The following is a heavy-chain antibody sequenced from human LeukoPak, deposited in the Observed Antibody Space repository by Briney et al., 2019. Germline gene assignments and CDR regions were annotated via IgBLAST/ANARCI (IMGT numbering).Heavy chain of an antibody. CDR3: ARSHYGGNSRVYDY. Sequence: RSSETLSLTCTVSGGSISSYYWSWIRQPPGKGLEWIGYIYYSGSTNYNPSLKSRVTISVDTSKNQFSLKLSSVTAADTAVYYCARSHYGGNSRVYDYWGQGTLVTVSS. V-gene: IGHV4-59*01. D-gene: IGHD4-23*01. CDR1: GGSISSYY. CDR2: IYYSGST. J-gene: IGHJ4*02.